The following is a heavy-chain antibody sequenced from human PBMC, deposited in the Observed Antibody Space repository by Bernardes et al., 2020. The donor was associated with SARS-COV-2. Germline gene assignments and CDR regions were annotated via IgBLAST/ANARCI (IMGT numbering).Heavy chain of an antibody. CDR1: GGLLSRSPYF. CDR2: IYSSGRT. CDR3: ATLITGGQGWHWYFDL. J-gene: IGHJ2*01. D-gene: IGHD7-27*01. Sequence: SETLSLTCTVSGGLLSRSPYFWGWIRQSPGRGLEWIGFIYSSGRTYYSPSLRSRITISVDTSKNQFSLRLNSVTAADTGTYFCATLITGGQGWHWYFDLWGRGTRVTVSS. V-gene: IGHV4-39*01.